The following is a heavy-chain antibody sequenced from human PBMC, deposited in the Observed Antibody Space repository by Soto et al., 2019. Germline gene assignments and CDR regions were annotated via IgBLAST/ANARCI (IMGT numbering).Heavy chain of an antibody. CDR3: ASRRVAYFDY. J-gene: IGHJ4*02. D-gene: IGHD3-10*01. CDR1: GGSFSGYY. Sequence: SETLSLTCAVYGGSFSGYYWSWIRQPPGKGLEWIGEINHSGSTNYNPSLKSRVTISVDTSKNQFSLKLSSVTAADTAVYYCASRRVAYFDYWGQGTLVTVSS. V-gene: IGHV4-34*01. CDR2: INHSGST.